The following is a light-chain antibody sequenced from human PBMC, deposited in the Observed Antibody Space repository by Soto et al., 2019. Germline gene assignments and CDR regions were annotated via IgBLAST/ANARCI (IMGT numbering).Light chain of an antibody. CDR3: SSYTTGSTLYV. CDR1: SNGFGAYKY. V-gene: IGLV2-14*01. CDR2: EVN. J-gene: IGLJ1*01. Sequence: QSDLKKPPTWYLSEGGSSRISCPARSNGFGAYKYVSWYLQHPGKAPKLIIFEVNNRPSGVSNRFSGSKSGNTASLTISGLQAEDEADYYCSSYTTGSTLYVLGTGKKVPV.